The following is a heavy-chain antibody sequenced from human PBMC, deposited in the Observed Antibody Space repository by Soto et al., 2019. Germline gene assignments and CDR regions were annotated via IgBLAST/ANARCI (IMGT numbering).Heavy chain of an antibody. Sequence: LRLSCATSGFTFSKAWVGWVRQAPGKGLEWVGRIMSKTDGGTTDYTAPVKGRFTISRDDSKSTLYLQMNSLKTEDTAFYYCTTDSGMSPYSFDYWGQGTLVTVSS. CDR2: IMSKTDGGTT. J-gene: IGHJ4*02. CDR1: GFTFSKAW. V-gene: IGHV3-15*01. CDR3: TTDSGMSPYSFDY. D-gene: IGHD1-26*01.